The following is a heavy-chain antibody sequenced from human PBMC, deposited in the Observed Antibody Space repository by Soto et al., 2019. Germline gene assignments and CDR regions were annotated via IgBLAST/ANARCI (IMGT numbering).Heavy chain of an antibody. CDR3: ARHCGGDCYLEPDDY. CDR2: IYYSGST. CDR1: SISTYY. D-gene: IGHD2-21*02. Sequence: SETLSLTCTVGSISTYYWSWIRQPPGKGLEWIGYIYYSGSTNYNPSLKSRVTISVDTSKNQFSLKLSSVTAADTAVYYCARHCGGDCYLEPDDYWGQGTLVTVSS. J-gene: IGHJ4*02. V-gene: IGHV4-59*01.